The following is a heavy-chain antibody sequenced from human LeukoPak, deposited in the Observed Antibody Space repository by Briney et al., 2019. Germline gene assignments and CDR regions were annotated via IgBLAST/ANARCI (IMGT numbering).Heavy chain of an antibody. J-gene: IGHJ4*02. Sequence: GGSLRLSCAASGFTFSSYGMNWVRQAPGEGLEWLSYISSTGNTIYYADSVKGRFTISRDNAKNSLYLQMNSLRAEDTAVYYCARGPNYYSSSSHFDYWGQGTLVTVSS. CDR3: ARGPNYYSSSSHFDY. V-gene: IGHV3-48*04. CDR2: ISSTGNTI. CDR1: GFTFSSYG. D-gene: IGHD6-6*01.